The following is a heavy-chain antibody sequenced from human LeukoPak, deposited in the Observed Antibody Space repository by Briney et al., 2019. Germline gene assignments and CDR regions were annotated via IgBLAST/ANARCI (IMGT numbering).Heavy chain of an antibody. CDR3: ARDHLGYGSGSPFDY. Sequence: SVKVSCKASGGTFSSYAISWVRQAPGQGLEWMGGIIPIFATANYAEKFQGRVTITAGESTSTAYMELSSLRSEDTAVYYSARDHLGYGSGSPFDYWGQGTLVTVSS. D-gene: IGHD3-10*01. CDR2: IIPIFATA. V-gene: IGHV1-69*13. CDR1: GGTFSSYA. J-gene: IGHJ4*02.